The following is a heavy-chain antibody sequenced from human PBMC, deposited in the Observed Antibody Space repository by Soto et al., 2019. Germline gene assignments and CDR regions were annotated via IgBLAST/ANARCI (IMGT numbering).Heavy chain of an antibody. CDR2: IWYDGSNK. Sequence: PGGSLRLSCAASGFTFSSYGMHWVRQAPGKGLEWVAVIWYDGSNKYYADSVKGRFTISRDNSKNTLYLQMNSLRAEDTAVYYCARDRSSWYLDYWGQGTLVTVSS. V-gene: IGHV3-33*01. J-gene: IGHJ4*02. D-gene: IGHD6-13*01. CDR1: GFTFSSYG. CDR3: ARDRSSWYLDY.